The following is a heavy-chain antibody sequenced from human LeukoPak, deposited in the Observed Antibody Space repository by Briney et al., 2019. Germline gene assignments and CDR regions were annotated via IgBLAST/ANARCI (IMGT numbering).Heavy chain of an antibody. CDR1: GYTFANYW. D-gene: IGHD3-10*01. CDR2: IWPGDSNT. Sequence: PGESLKISCQGSGYTFANYWIAWVRQMPGKGLEWMGLIWPGDSNTRYSPSFQGRVTISADKSINTAYLRWSSLRASDTAMYYCARRYYGSGSYGDYWGQGTLVTVSS. J-gene: IGHJ4*02. V-gene: IGHV5-51*01. CDR3: ARRYYGSGSYGDY.